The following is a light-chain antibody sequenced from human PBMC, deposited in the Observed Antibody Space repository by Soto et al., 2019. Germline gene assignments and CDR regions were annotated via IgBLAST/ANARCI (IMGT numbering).Light chain of an antibody. V-gene: IGKV3-20*01. J-gene: IGKJ1*01. Sequence: EIVLTQSPGTLSLSPGERATLSCRASQSVRSNFLAWYQQKPGQAPRLLIYGASNRATGIPDRFSGSGSGTDFTLTITSLEPEDFAVYFCQQYGSSRSTFGQGTKVDIK. CDR1: QSVRSNF. CDR3: QQYGSSRST. CDR2: GAS.